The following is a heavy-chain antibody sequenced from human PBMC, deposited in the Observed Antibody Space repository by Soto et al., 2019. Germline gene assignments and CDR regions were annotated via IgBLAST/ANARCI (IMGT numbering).Heavy chain of an antibody. CDR3: ARAHYDILTGYPTHAFDI. Sequence: PSETLAVTCTFSGVSVSIGDYYWSWIRQPPGKGLEWIGYIYYTGRTYYNPSLKSRVIISVDTSKNQFSLKLSSVTAAEKAVYYCARAHYDILTGYPTHAFDIWGQGTMVTVSS. J-gene: IGHJ3*02. D-gene: IGHD3-9*01. CDR1: GVSVSIGDYY. V-gene: IGHV4-30-4*01. CDR2: IYYTGRT.